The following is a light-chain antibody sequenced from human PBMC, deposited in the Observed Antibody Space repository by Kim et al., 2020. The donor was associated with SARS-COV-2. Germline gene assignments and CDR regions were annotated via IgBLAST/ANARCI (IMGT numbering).Light chain of an antibody. CDR3: QHFNSYPPYT. V-gene: IGKV1-13*02. J-gene: IGKJ2*01. Sequence: ASVGDRITITCRASQGISSALDWYQQKPGKAPKLLIYDASSLVSGVPSRFSGSGSGTDFTLTISSLQPEDFATYYCQHFNSYPPYTFGQGTKLEIK. CDR1: QGISSA. CDR2: DAS.